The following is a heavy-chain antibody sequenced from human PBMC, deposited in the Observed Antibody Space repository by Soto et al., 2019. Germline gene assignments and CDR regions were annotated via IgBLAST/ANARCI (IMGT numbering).Heavy chain of an antibody. CDR3: AREYCANGVCYLPDY. CDR1: GYTFTTYG. D-gene: IGHD2-8*01. V-gene: IGHV1-18*01. J-gene: IGHJ4*02. Sequence: QVQLVQSGAEVKKPGASVKVSCKASGYTFTTYGISWVRQAPGQGLEWMGWISTYNGNTYYTQKLQGRVTMTTDTSTNTAYMELTSLKSDDTAVYYCAREYCANGVCYLPDYWGQGTRVTVSS. CDR2: ISTYNGNT.